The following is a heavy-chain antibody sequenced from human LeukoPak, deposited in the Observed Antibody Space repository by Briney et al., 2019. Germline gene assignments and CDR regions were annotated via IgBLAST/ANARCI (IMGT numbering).Heavy chain of an antibody. CDR3: AAWGYSGSYVWDY. Sequence: QAGGSLRLSCAASGFTFSSYAMSWVRQAPGKGLEWVSAISGSGGSTYYADSVKGRFTISRDNSKNTLYLQMSSLRAEDTAVYYCAAWGYSGSYVWDYWGQGTLVTVSS. CDR1: GFTFSSYA. D-gene: IGHD1-26*01. V-gene: IGHV3-23*01. CDR2: ISGSGGST. J-gene: IGHJ4*02.